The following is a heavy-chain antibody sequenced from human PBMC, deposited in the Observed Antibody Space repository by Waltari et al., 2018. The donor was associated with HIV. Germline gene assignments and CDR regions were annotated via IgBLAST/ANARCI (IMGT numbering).Heavy chain of an antibody. V-gene: IGHV3-48*01. J-gene: IGHJ4*02. Sequence: EVQLVESGGGLVQPGGSLRLSCASSGFTLTIYGMHWFRQAPGKGLEWVSFISSSSSTIYYADSVKGRFTISRDNAKNSLYLQMNSLRAEDTAVYYCARETYYYDSSGPYSDYWGQGTLVTVSS. CDR2: ISSSSSTI. D-gene: IGHD3-22*01. CDR3: ARETYYYDSSGPYSDY. CDR1: GFTLTIYG.